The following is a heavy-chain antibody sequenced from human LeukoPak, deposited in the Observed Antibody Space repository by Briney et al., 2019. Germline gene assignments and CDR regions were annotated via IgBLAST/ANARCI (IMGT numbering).Heavy chain of an antibody. J-gene: IGHJ4*02. CDR3: ARVSGWYRGGSDY. V-gene: IGHV3-30*04. D-gene: IGHD6-19*01. Sequence: GGSLRLSCVASGFTFSGSAMHWVRQAPGKGLEWVTIISYDGNNKYYADSVKGRFTISRDNSKNTLYLQMNSLRAEDTAVYYCARVSGWYRGGSDYWGQGTLVTVSS. CDR1: GFTFSGSA. CDR2: ISYDGNNK.